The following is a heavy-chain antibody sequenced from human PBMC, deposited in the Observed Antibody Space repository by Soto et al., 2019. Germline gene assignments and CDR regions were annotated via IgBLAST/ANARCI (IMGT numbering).Heavy chain of an antibody. Sequence: ASVKVSCKASGGTFSSYAISWVRQAPGQGLEWMGGIIPIFGTANYAQKFQGRVTITADESTSTAYMELSSLRSEDTAVYYCARRRDGYILNWGQGTLVTVSS. V-gene: IGHV1-69*13. D-gene: IGHD5-12*01. J-gene: IGHJ4*02. CDR2: IIPIFGTA. CDR1: GGTFSSYA. CDR3: ARRRDGYILN.